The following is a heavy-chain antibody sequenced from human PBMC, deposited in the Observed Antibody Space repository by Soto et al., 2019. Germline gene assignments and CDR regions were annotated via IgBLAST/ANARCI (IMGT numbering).Heavy chain of an antibody. CDR3: ARLPTVTTPLDY. D-gene: IGHD4-17*01. CDR2: INAGNGNT. V-gene: IGHV1-3*01. CDR1: GYTFTSYA. J-gene: IGHJ4*02. Sequence: ASVKVSCKAPGYTFTSYAMHWVRQAPGQRLEWMGWINAGNGNTKYSQKFQGRVTITRDTSASTAYMELSSLRSEDTAVYYCARLPTVTTPLDYWGQGTLVTVSS.